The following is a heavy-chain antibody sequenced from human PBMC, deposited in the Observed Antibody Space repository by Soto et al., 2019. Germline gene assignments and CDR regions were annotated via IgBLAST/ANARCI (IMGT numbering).Heavy chain of an antibody. CDR1: GYTFTTYN. V-gene: IGHV1-46*01. J-gene: IGHJ4*02. CDR3: ATEGPQTYFFGD. CDR2: ISPNGTYK. Sequence: QVQLVQSGAEVKEPGASLSLYCKASGYTFTTYNLHFLRQAPGQWLEWMGIISPNGTYKGYGQRFRGRVTMTYVTSTSTVYMALNGLTSEDTAVYYCATEGPQTYFFGDWGQGTLVTVSS.